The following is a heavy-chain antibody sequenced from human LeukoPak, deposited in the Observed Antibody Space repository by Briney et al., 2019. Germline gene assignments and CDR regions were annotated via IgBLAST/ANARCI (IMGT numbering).Heavy chain of an antibody. CDR3: ARNQVSYGSGSYSYYYYYYMDV. CDR1: GYTFTSYG. V-gene: IGHV1-18*01. J-gene: IGHJ6*03. D-gene: IGHD3-10*01. CDR2: ISAYNGNT. Sequence: ASVKVSCKASGYTFTSYGISWVRQAPGQGLEWMGWISAYNGNTNYAQKLQGRVAMTTDTSTSTAYMELRSLRSDDTAVYYCARNQVSYGSGSYSYYYYYYMDVWGKGTMVTISS.